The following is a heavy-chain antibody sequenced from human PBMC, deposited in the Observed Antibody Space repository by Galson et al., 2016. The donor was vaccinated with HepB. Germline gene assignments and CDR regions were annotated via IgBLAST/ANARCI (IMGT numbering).Heavy chain of an antibody. CDR2: ISANNGNT. J-gene: IGHJ5*02. CDR1: GYTFTSYG. D-gene: IGHD3-22*01. V-gene: IGHV1-18*01. Sequence: SVKVSCKASGYTFTSYGISWVRQAPGQGLEWMGRISANNGNTNYAQKLQGRVTMTTDTSTSTVYMDLRSLRSDDTAVYYCARTGGYDSSGYYYPDNWFDPWGQGTLVTVSS. CDR3: ARTGGYDSSGYYYPDNWFDP.